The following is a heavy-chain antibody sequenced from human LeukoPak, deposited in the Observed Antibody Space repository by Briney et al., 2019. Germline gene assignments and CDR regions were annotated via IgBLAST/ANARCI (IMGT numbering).Heavy chain of an antibody. Sequence: GGSLRLSCAASGFTFRDYYISWLRQAPGKGLEWIAYISSSGSTTYYGDSVKGRFTISRDNAKNSLSLQMNSLRADDTAVYYCARRSTVPNNSYLDYWGQGALVTVSS. CDR2: ISSSGSTT. CDR1: GFTFRDYY. J-gene: IGHJ4*02. CDR3: ARRSTVPNNSYLDY. V-gene: IGHV3-11*01. D-gene: IGHD1-1*01.